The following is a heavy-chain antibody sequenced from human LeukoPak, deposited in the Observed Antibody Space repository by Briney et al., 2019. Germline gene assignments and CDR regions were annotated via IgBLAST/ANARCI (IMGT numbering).Heavy chain of an antibody. D-gene: IGHD3-3*01. CDR1: GFTFSSYA. J-gene: IGHJ4*02. Sequence: PGGSLRLSCAASGFTFSSYAMSWVRQAPGKGLEWVSAISGSGGSTYYADSVKGRFTISRDNSKNTLYLQMNSLRAEDTAVYYCAKDSRAIFGVVIIRRRYYSDYWGQGTLVTVSS. V-gene: IGHV3-23*01. CDR2: ISGSGGST. CDR3: AKDSRAIFGVVIIRRRYYSDY.